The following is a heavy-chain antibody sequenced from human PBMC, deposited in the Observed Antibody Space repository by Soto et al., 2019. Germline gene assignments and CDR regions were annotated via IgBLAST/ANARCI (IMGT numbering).Heavy chain of an antibody. J-gene: IGHJ4*02. Sequence: GGSLRLSCAASGFTFSSYAMGWVRQGPGKGLEWVALVSIGGSTHYADSVRGRFTISRDNSKNTLSLQMNSLTAEDTAVYFCAKRRGDGGHFDXWGQGALVTVSX. CDR1: GFTFSSYA. V-gene: IGHV3-23*01. CDR3: AKRRGDGGHFDX. D-gene: IGHD2-21*02. CDR2: VSIGGST.